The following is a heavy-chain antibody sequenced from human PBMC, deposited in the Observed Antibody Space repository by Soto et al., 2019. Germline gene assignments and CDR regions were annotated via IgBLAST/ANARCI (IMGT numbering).Heavy chain of an antibody. CDR3: ARDGGVQARFDP. CDR2: ISAYNGNT. V-gene: IGHV1-18*01. CDR1: GYTFTSYG. J-gene: IGHJ5*02. Sequence: QVQLVQSGAEVKKPGASVKVSCKASGYTFTSYGISWVRQAPGQGLEWMGWISAYNGNTNYAQKLQGRVTMTTDTSPSTAYMERRSMRSDYTAVYYCARDGGVQARFDPWGQGTLVTVSS. D-gene: IGHD2-8*02.